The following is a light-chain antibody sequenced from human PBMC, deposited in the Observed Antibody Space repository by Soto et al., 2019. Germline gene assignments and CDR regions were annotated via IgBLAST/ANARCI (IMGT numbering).Light chain of an antibody. CDR3: QQYNNWHPLT. CDR2: GAS. V-gene: IGKV3-15*01. Sequence: EIVLKQSPATLSVSPGERATLSCRASQSVSSNLAWYQQKPGQAPRLLIYGASTRATGIPARFSGSGSGTEFTLTISSLQSEDFAVYYCQQYNNWHPLTFGGGTKVDIK. J-gene: IGKJ4*01. CDR1: QSVSSN.